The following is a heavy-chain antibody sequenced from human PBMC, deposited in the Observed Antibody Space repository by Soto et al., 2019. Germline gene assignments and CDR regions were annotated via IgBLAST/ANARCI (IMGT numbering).Heavy chain of an antibody. CDR3: SRISVSGPITGFDY. J-gene: IGHJ4*02. CDR1: GGSISNSSYL. D-gene: IGHD1-20*01. CDR2: VSYSVST. V-gene: IGHV4-39*01. Sequence: QLQLQESGPRLVKPSETLSLTCTVSGGSISNSSYLWGWIRQPPGKGLQWIGSVSYSVSTYYNPSLKSRVTISVDTSKTQSSLRLSSVTAADTAVYYCSRISVSGPITGFDYWGQGALVTVSS.